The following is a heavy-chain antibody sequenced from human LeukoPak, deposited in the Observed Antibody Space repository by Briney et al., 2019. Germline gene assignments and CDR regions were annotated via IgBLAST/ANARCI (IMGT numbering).Heavy chain of an antibody. CDR3: AKDLIGLAPGTAMVKWGPYFDY. V-gene: IGHV3-23*01. Sequence: GVSLTLSCSASGFTFSSYAMSWVRQAPGKGLEWVSDISCSGGSTYYADSVKGRFTISRDNSKNTLHLQMNSLRAEDTALYYCAKDLIGLAPGTAMVKWGPYFDYWGQGTLVTVSS. CDR1: GFTFSSYA. D-gene: IGHD5-18*01. J-gene: IGHJ4*02. CDR2: ISCSGGST.